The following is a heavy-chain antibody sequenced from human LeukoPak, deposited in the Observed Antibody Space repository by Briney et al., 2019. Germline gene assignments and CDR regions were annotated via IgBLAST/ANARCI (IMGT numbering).Heavy chain of an antibody. D-gene: IGHD4-17*01. V-gene: IGHV3-23*01. Sequence: GGSLRLSCAASGFTFSSYAMSWVRQAPGKGLEWVSGIGARGDSTYYADSVKGRFTISRDNSKNTLYLQMNSLRADDTALHYCAKHDYGDYADFDSWGQGTLVAVSS. J-gene: IGHJ4*02. CDR2: IGARGDST. CDR3: AKHDYGDYADFDS. CDR1: GFTFSSYA.